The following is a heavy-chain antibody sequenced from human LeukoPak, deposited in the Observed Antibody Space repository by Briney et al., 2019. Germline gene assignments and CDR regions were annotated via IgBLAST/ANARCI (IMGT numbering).Heavy chain of an antibody. J-gene: IGHJ6*02. CDR2: IYYSGST. D-gene: IGHD6-19*01. CDR3: ARHSSSGWYSNYYYGMDV. Sequence: SETLSLTCTVSGGSISSYYWSWIRQPPGKGLEWIGYIYYSGSTNYNPSLKSRVTISVDTSKSQFSLKLSSVTAADTAVYYCARHSSSGWYSNYYYGMDVWGQGTTVTVSS. CDR1: GGSISSYY. V-gene: IGHV4-59*08.